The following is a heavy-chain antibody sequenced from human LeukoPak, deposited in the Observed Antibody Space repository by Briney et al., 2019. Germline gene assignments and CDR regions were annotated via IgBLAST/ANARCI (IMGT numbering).Heavy chain of an antibody. V-gene: IGHV3-23*01. CDR2: ISGSGGST. CDR3: AKDQLSYYDFWSGPAAFDI. Sequence: GGSLRLSCAASGFTVSSNYMSWVRQAPGKGLEWVSAISGSGGSTYYADSVKGRFTISRDNSKNTLYLQMNSLRAEDTAVYYCAKDQLSYYDFWSGPAAFDIWGQGTMVTVSS. D-gene: IGHD3-3*01. J-gene: IGHJ3*02. CDR1: GFTVSSNY.